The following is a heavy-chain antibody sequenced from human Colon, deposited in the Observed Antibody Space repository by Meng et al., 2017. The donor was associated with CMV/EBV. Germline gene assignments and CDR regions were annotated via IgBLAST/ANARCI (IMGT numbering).Heavy chain of an antibody. Sequence: ASVKVSCKASGYSFGNSGITWMRQAPGQGLEWMGWISAYNGDTIYAQKFQGRVTITRNTAISTAYLELSSLRSEDTAVYYCARSPEYDNSRFDPWGQGTLVTVSS. CDR3: ARSPEYDNSRFDP. J-gene: IGHJ5*02. CDR2: ISAYNGDT. V-gene: IGHV1-8*01. D-gene: IGHD5-24*01. CDR1: GYSFGNSG.